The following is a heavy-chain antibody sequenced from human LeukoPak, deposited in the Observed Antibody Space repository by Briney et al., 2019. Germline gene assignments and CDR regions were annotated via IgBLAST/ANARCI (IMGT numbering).Heavy chain of an antibody. D-gene: IGHD3-22*01. CDR3: ARSPSGYRFDS. CDR1: GGSFSGYY. CDR2: INHSGST. J-gene: IGHJ4*02. V-gene: IGHV4-34*01. Sequence: SETLSLTCAVYGGSFSGYYWSWIRQPPGKGLEWIGEINHSGSTNYNPSLKSRVTISSDTSKTQFTLKLTSVTAADTAVYYCARSPSGYRFDSWGQGTLVTVSS.